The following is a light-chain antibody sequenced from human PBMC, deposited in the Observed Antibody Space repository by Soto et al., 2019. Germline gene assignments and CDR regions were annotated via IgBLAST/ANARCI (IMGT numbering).Light chain of an antibody. Sequence: AIRMTQSPSSLSASTGDRVTITCRASQDISNDLAWYQQKPGKAPKLLSYTASTLESGVPARFSGSGSGTDFTLTISGLQSEDFATYYCQQFCSYPWTFGQGNKGEIK. CDR2: TAS. V-gene: IGKV1-8*01. CDR1: QDISND. CDR3: QQFCSYPWT. J-gene: IGKJ1*01.